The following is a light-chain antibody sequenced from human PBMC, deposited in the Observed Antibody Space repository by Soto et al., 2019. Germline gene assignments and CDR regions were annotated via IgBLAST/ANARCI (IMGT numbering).Light chain of an antibody. CDR2: GAS. CDR1: QSVSSN. Sequence: EIVMTQSPATLSVSPGERATLSCRASQSVSSNLAWYQQKPGQAPRLLIYGASTRATGIPARFSGSGSGTEFTLTISSLQSEDFAVYYCQQYNKPVTFGQGTKLEIK. CDR3: QQYNKPVT. J-gene: IGKJ2*01. V-gene: IGKV3-15*01.